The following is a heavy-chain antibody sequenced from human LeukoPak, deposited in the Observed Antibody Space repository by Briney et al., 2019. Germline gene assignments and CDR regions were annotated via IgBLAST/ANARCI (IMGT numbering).Heavy chain of an antibody. D-gene: IGHD1-26*01. Sequence: ASVKVSCKDSGYTFTYYYMHWVRQAAGQGLEWMGWINPHSGGTDHAQKFQGRVTMTRDTSISTAYMELSRLRSDDTAVYYCARDMDSGPDFFDYWGLGTLVTVSS. CDR3: ARDMDSGPDFFDY. V-gene: IGHV1-2*02. CDR2: INPHSGGT. CDR1: GYTFTYYY. J-gene: IGHJ4*02.